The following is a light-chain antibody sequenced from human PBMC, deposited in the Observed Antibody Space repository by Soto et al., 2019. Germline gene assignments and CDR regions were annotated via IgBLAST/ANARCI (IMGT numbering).Light chain of an antibody. CDR1: QSLYSN. V-gene: IGKV3-15*01. J-gene: IGKJ4*01. CDR3: QQYSKWPLT. CDR2: ATS. Sequence: EIVMTQSPATLSVSPGERATLSCRASQSLYSNLAWYQQKPGQSPRLLIYATSTRATGIPARFSGSGSGTDFTLTISSLQSEDFALYHCQQYSKWPLTFGGGTKVEIK.